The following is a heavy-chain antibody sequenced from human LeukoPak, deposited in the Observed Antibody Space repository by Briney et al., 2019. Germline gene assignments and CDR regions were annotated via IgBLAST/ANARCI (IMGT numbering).Heavy chain of an antibody. J-gene: IGHJ3*02. CDR3: AKKSQSRGRGAFDI. CDR2: ITFSGDTA. D-gene: IGHD3-10*01. CDR1: GFNFNNYH. Sequence: GGSLILSCTASGFNFNNYHMTWVRQAPGEGLEWVSIITFSGDTAYYADSVKGRFTISRDNSKNTLYLQMNSLRAEDTAVYYCAKKSQSRGRGAFDIWGQGTMVTVSS. V-gene: IGHV3-23*01.